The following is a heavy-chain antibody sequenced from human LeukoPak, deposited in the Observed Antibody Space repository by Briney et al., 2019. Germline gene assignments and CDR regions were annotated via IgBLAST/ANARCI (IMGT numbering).Heavy chain of an antibody. V-gene: IGHV1-2*02. J-gene: IGHJ4*02. CDR1: GYTFTSYD. CDR2: INPNSGGT. D-gene: IGHD4-17*01. CDR3: AREEGTVTTYLDY. Sequence: GASVKVSCKASGYTFTSYDINWVRQAPGQGLEWMGWINPNSGGTNYAQKFQGRVTMTRDTSISTAYMELSRLRSDDTAVYYCAREEGTVTTYLDYWGQGTLVTVSS.